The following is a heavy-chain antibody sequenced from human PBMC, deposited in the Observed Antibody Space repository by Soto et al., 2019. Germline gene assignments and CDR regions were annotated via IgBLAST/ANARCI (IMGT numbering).Heavy chain of an antibody. CDR3: ARWVGGSMFDNSGKYDS. V-gene: IGHV3-30*03. CDR2: IAYDGSKT. Sequence: QAQLVESGGGVVQPGRSLRLTCAASGFTFSSSGMHWVRQAPGKGLEWVALIAYDGSKTYYGDSVRGRFTISRDNSENTLFLQMNSLRAEDTAVYYCARWVGGSMFDNSGKYDSWGQGTLVTVSS. CDR1: GFTFSSSG. J-gene: IGHJ5*01. D-gene: IGHD3-22*01.